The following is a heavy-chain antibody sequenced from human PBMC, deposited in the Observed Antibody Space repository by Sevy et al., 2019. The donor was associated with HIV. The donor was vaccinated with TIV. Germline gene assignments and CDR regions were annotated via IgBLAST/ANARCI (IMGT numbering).Heavy chain of an antibody. Sequence: GGSLRLSCAASGFTFSSYSMNWVRQAPGKGLEWVSCISSSSSTLYYANSVKGRLTISRDNAKNSLYMQMNSLRDEDTAVYYCAREYYGSGSYEDFDPWGQGTLVTVSS. CDR3: AREYYGSGSYEDFDP. CDR1: GFTFSSYS. J-gene: IGHJ5*02. V-gene: IGHV3-48*02. CDR2: ISSSSSTL. D-gene: IGHD3-10*01.